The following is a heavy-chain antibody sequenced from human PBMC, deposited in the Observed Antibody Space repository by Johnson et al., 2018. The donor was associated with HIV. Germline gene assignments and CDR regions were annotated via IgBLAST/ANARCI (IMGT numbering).Heavy chain of an antibody. D-gene: IGHD3-3*01. J-gene: IGHJ3*02. CDR2: ISYDGSNK. CDR1: GFTFSSYA. Sequence: QVQLLESGGGVVQPGRSLRLSCAASGFTFSSYAMHWVRQAPGKGLEWVAVISYDGSNKYYADSVKGRFTISRDNSKNTLYLQMNGLRAEDTAVYYCAKGRRDFWSGADAFDIWGQGTMVTVSS. CDR3: AKGRRDFWSGADAFDI. V-gene: IGHV3-30-3*01.